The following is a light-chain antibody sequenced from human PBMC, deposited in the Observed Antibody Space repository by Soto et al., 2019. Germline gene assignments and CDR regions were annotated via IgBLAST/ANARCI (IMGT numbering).Light chain of an antibody. CDR3: QQSNNWPYT. Sequence: EVVMTQSPATLSVSPGERATLSCRASQSVSDNLAWYLQKPGQAPRLLIYGASTRATGVPARFSGSGSGTEFTLTISSLQSEDFAVYYCQQSNNWPYTFGQGTKLDIK. J-gene: IGKJ2*01. CDR2: GAS. CDR1: QSVSDN. V-gene: IGKV3-15*01.